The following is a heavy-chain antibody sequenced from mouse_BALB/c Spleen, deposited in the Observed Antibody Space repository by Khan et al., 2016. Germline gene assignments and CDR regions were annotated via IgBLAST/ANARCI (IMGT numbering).Heavy chain of an antibody. D-gene: IGHD2-1*01. CDR2: ISTYYGNT. V-gene: IGHV1S137*01. CDR3: ARWNGNIAMDY. CDR1: GYTFTDYA. Sequence: VELVESGPELVRPGVSVKISCKGSGYTFTDYAMHWVKQSHAKSLEWIGVISTYYGNTNYNQKFKGKATMTVDKSSSTAYMELARLTSEDSAIYYCARWNGNIAMDYWGQGTSVTVSS. J-gene: IGHJ4*01.